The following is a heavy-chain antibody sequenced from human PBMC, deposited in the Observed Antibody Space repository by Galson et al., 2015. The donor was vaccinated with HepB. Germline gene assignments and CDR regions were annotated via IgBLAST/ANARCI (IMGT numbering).Heavy chain of an antibody. Sequence: SLRLSCAASGFTFSSYAMSWVRQAPGKGLEWVSAISGSGGSTYYADSVKGRFTISRDNSKNTLYLQMNSLRAEDTAVYYCAKAHLPAIVVVVANNFDYWGQGTLVTVSS. CDR2: ISGSGGST. V-gene: IGHV3-23*01. D-gene: IGHD2-15*01. CDR3: AKAHLPAIVVVVANNFDY. J-gene: IGHJ4*02. CDR1: GFTFSSYA.